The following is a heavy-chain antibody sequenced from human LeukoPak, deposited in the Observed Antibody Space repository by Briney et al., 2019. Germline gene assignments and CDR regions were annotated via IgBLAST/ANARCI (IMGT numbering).Heavy chain of an antibody. J-gene: IGHJ5*02. CDR2: ISYDGSNK. D-gene: IGHD3-10*02. CDR3: SVRGGRNWFDP. Sequence: GGSLRLSCAASGFTFSSYGMPWVRQAPGKGLEWVAVISYDGSNKYYADSVKGRFTISRDNSKNTLYLQMNSLRAEDTAVYYCSVRGGRNWFDPWGQGTLVTVSS. CDR1: GFTFSSYG. V-gene: IGHV3-30*03.